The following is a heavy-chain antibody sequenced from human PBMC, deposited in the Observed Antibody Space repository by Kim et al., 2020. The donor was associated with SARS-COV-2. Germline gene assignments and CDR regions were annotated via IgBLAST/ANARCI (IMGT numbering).Heavy chain of an antibody. CDR2: INDIGNT. J-gene: IGHJ3*02. CDR3: ARDGWAGGAFDAFDI. D-gene: IGHD2-8*02. CDR1: GGSMTVYY. V-gene: IGHV4-59*01. Sequence: SETLSLTCTVSGGSMTVYYWNWIRQAPGKGLEWIGCINDIGNTKYNTSLKSRVTVTVDASKSQFSLGLSTVTSADTAVYYCARDGWAGGAFDAFDIWCRG.